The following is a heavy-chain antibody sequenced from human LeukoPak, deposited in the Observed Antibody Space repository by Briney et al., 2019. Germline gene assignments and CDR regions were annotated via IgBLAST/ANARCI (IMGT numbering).Heavy chain of an antibody. CDR1: GGSISSSSYY. CDR3: ARMSGAIRGVIKSTYYYYGMDV. V-gene: IGHV4-39*07. CDR2: IYYSGST. D-gene: IGHD3-10*01. Sequence: SETLSLTCTVSGGSISSSSYYWGWIRQPPGKGLEWIGSIYYSGSTYYNPSLKSRVTISVDTTKNQFSLKLSSVTAADTAVYYCARMSGAIRGVIKSTYYYYGMDVWGQGTTVTVSS. J-gene: IGHJ6*02.